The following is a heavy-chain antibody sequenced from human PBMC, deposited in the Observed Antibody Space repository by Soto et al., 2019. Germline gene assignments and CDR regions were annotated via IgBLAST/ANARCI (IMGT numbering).Heavy chain of an antibody. J-gene: IGHJ4*02. Sequence: PGGSLRLSCAASGFTFSSYWMSWVRQAPGKGLEWVANIKQDGSEKYYVDSVKGRFTISRDDAKNSLYLQMNSLRAEDTAVYYCARVPWEGSYYAFYYFDYWGQGTLVTVSS. D-gene: IGHD3-10*01. V-gene: IGHV3-7*03. CDR3: ARVPWEGSYYAFYYFDY. CDR2: IKQDGSEK. CDR1: GFTFSSYW.